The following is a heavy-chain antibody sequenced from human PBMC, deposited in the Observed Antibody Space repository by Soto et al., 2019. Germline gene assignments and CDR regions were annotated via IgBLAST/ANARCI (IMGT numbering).Heavy chain of an antibody. J-gene: IGHJ4*02. CDR1: GFTVSSNY. Sequence: PGGSLRLSCAASGFTVSSNYMSWVRQAPGKGLEWVSVIYSGGSTYYADSVKGRFTISRDNSKNTLYLQMNSLRAEDTAVYYCASTLVAVAFDYWGQGTLVTVSS. CDR2: IYSGGST. V-gene: IGHV3-66*01. D-gene: IGHD6-19*01. CDR3: ASTLVAVAFDY.